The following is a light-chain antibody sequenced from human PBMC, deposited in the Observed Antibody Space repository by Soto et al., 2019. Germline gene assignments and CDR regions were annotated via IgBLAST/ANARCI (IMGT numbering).Light chain of an antibody. CDR1: QDIGNF. J-gene: IGKJ3*01. Sequence: DIQMTQSPSSVSASVGDRVTITCRASQDIGNFLAWYQQKPGKVPKLLIYDASNLETGVPSRFSGSGSGTDFTFTISSLQPEDIATYYCQQYDNLPVTFGPGTKVDIK. V-gene: IGKV1-33*01. CDR2: DAS. CDR3: QQYDNLPVT.